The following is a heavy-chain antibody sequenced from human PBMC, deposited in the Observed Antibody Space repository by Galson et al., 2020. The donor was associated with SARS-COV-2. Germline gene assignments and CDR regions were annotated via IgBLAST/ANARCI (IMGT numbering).Heavy chain of an antibody. V-gene: IGHV3-33*01. J-gene: IGHJ1*01. CDR1: GLSFNSYG. CDR2: ACYGGSFI. D-gene: IGHD3-9*01. Sequence: GRSLRLSCAATGLSFNSYGIHWVRQAPGKRLAWVAVACYGGSFIYYADSVKGRSTISRHDSSKTVYLEMNRLRADDTAMYFCARGTGISCPPGHYYDTSVYFAEDFQDWGLGTLFTFSS. CDR3: ARGTGISCPPGHYYDTSVYFAEDFQD.